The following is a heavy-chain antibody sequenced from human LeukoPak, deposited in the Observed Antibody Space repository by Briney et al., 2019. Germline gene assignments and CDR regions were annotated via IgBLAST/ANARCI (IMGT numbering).Heavy chain of an antibody. D-gene: IGHD4-17*01. V-gene: IGHV4-59*01. CDR2: IYYSGST. CDR3: ARGTRVYGDYEG. J-gene: IGHJ4*02. Sequence: SETLSLTCTVSGGSISSYYWSWIRQPPGKGLEWIGYIYYSGSTNYNPSLKSRVTISVDTSKNQFSLKLSSVTAADTAVYYCARGTRVYGDYEGWGQRTLVTVSS. CDR1: GGSISSYY.